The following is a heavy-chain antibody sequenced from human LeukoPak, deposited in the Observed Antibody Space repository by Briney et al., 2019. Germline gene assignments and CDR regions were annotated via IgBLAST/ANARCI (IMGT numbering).Heavy chain of an antibody. D-gene: IGHD2-21*01. CDR2: MWYDRSRK. Sequence: GSLRLSCAASGFNFGSNGMHWVRQAPGKGLEWVAAMWYDRSRKDYAGSVKGRFTVSRDVPKNTLYLQMHSLRAEDTAVYNCAKDSRDWSFDYWGQGTLVTVSS. V-gene: IGHV3-33*06. J-gene: IGHJ4*02. CDR3: AKDSRDWSFDY. CDR1: GFNFGSNG.